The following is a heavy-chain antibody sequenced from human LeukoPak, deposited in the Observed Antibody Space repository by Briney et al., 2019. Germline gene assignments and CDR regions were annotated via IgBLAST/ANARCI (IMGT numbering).Heavy chain of an antibody. CDR3: AKAQDGDYVDY. J-gene: IGHJ4*02. Sequence: PGGSLRLSCAASGFTFSSYGMHWVRQAPSKGLEWVAVISYDGSNKYYADPVKGRFTISRDNSKNTLFLQMNSLRPEDTAVYYCAKAQDGDYVDYWGQGTLVTVSS. CDR2: ISYDGSNK. V-gene: IGHV3-30*18. CDR1: GFTFSSYG. D-gene: IGHD4-17*01.